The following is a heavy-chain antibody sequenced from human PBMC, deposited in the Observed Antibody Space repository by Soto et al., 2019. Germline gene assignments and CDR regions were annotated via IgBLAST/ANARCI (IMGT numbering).Heavy chain of an antibody. CDR3: ARPEGVAPPEFDY. V-gene: IGHV3-30-3*01. CDR2: ISYDGSNK. D-gene: IGHD2-15*01. J-gene: IGHJ4*02. Sequence: GGSLRPPGPTSAFTFSSYAINWIRQAQGKGLEWVAVISYDGSNKYYADSVKGRFTISRDNSKNTLYLQMSSLRAEDTAVYYCARPEGVAPPEFDYWGQGTLFTVSS. CDR1: AFTFSSYA.